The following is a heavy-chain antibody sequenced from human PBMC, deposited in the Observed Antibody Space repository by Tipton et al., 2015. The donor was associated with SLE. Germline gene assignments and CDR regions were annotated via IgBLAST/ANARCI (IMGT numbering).Heavy chain of an antibody. V-gene: IGHV4-59*01. CDR1: GGSISSYS. CDR2: FYNSGST. J-gene: IGHJ3*02. Sequence: TLSLTCTVSGGSISSYSWSWIRQPPGKGLEWIGYFYNSGSTDYNPPLKSRVAISVDTSKNHFSLKLRSVTAADTAVYYCARGRTIFGVVPAGDSFDIWGQGTMVTVSS. D-gene: IGHD3-3*01. CDR3: ARGRTIFGVVPAGDSFDI.